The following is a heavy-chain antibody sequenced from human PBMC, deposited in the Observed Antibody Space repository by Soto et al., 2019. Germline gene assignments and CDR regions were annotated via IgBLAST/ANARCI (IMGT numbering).Heavy chain of an antibody. CDR2: ISGSGANT. Sequence: EVQLLQSGGGLVQPGGSLGLSCGASGFTFISYAMSWVRHVPGKGLEWISSISGSGANTWYAGSVQGRFTISRDNSKSTVSLHMSSLRVEDTAIYYCARDRATFDSWGQGTLVTVSS. J-gene: IGHJ4*02. CDR3: ARDRATFDS. D-gene: IGHD1-26*01. CDR1: GFTFISYA. V-gene: IGHV3-23*01.